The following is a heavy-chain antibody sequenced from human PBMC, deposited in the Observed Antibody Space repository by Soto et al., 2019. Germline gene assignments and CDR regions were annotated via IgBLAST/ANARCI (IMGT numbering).Heavy chain of an antibody. CDR3: ARGTGILDYYYMDV. CDR2: SNGDGSVT. Sequence: GGSLRLSCAASGFTFGGFWMHWVHQVPGKGLVWVSRSNGDGSVTSHADAVKGRFTIFRDNAENTLYLEMNSLRVEDSAVYFCARGTGILDYYYMDVWGKGTTVTVSS. CDR1: GFTFGGFW. V-gene: IGHV3-74*01. D-gene: IGHD1-1*01. J-gene: IGHJ6*03.